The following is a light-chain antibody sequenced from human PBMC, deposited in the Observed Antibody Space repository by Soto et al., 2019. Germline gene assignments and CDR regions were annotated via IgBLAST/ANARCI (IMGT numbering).Light chain of an antibody. CDR3: QEYITPPYT. J-gene: IGKJ2*01. V-gene: IGKV1-16*01. Sequence: DIQMTQSPSSLSAYGGDRVTITCRASQGISNYLAWFQQKPGKAPQSLIYAASTLKSGVPSRFSGSASGTDFTLTISSLQPEDSATYYCQEYITPPYTFGQGTKVEIK. CDR2: AAS. CDR1: QGISNY.